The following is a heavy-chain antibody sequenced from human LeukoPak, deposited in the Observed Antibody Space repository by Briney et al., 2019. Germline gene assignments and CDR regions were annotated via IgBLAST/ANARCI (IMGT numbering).Heavy chain of an antibody. D-gene: IGHD6-13*01. Sequence: PGGSLRLSCAASGFTFDDYGMSWVRHAPGKGLEWVSGISTDGGNTHYADSVKGRFTISRDNAKSSLYLQMNSLRAEDTAFYYCARDLSTSWGSDYWGQGTLVTVSS. V-gene: IGHV3-20*04. CDR2: ISTDGGNT. CDR1: GFTFDDYG. J-gene: IGHJ4*02. CDR3: ARDLSTSWGSDY.